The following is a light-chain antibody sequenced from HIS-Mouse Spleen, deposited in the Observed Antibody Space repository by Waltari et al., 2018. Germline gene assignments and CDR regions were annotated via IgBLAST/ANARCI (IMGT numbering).Light chain of an antibody. Sequence: SYELTQPPSGSVSPGQTARITCSGDSLPKKYAYSYQQKSGQAPVLFIYEDSKRPSGIPERFSGSSSGTMATLTISGAQVEDEADYYCYSTDSSGNHRVFGGGTKLTVL. CDR1: SLPKKY. CDR2: EDS. J-gene: IGLJ2*01. CDR3: YSTDSSGNHRV. V-gene: IGLV3-10*01.